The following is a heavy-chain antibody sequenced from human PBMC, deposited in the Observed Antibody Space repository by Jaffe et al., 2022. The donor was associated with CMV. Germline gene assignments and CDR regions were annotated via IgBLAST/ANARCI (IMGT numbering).Heavy chain of an antibody. CDR1: GFTFANYV. V-gene: IGHV3-23*01. J-gene: IGHJ6*02. Sequence: EVQLLESGGGLVQSGGSLRLSCAASGFTFANYVMNWVRQAPGKGLEWVSTISHAGGSTYYANSVTGRFIISRDNSKNTLFLQMNSLRVEDTAIYYCAKDEGQITVGYGMDVWGQGTTVTVSS. CDR3: AKDEGQITVGYGMDV. D-gene: IGHD4-17*01. CDR2: ISHAGGST.